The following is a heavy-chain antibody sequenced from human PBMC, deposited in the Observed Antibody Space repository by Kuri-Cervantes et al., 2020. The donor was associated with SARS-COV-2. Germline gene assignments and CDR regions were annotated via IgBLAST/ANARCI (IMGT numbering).Heavy chain of an antibody. CDR1: GFTFSSYG. J-gene: IGHJ4*02. CDR3: ESESGYSSSWGDY. D-gene: IGHD6-13*01. CDR2: IRYDGSNK. Sequence: GGSLRLSCAASGFTFSSYGMHWVRQAPGKGLEWVAFIRYDGSNKYYVDSVKGRFTISRDNAKSSLYLQMNSLRAEDTAVYYCESESGYSSSWGDYWGQGTLVTVSS. V-gene: IGHV3-30*02.